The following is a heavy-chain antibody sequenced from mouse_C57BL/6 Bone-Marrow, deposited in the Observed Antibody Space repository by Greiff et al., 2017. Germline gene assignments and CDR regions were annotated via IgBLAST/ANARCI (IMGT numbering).Heavy chain of an antibody. D-gene: IGHD2-4*01. CDR3: ARDGRLRYFDY. CDR1: GYTFTDYY. Sequence: EVQLQQSGPELVKPGASVKISCKASGYTFTDYYMNWVKQSHGKSLEWIGDINPNNGGTSYNQKFKGKATLTVDKSSSPAYMELRSLTSEDSAVYYCARDGRLRYFDYWGQGTTLTVSS. J-gene: IGHJ2*01. CDR2: INPNNGGT. V-gene: IGHV1-26*01.